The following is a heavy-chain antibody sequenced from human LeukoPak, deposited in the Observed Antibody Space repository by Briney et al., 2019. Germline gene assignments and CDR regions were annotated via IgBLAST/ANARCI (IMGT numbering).Heavy chain of an antibody. CDR3: ARDNDYVGTL. J-gene: IGHJ3*01. D-gene: IGHD4-23*01. CDR2: IIPMFGTA. Sequence: GASVKVSCKASGGTFSSYAISWVRQAPGQGLEWMGGIIPMFGTANYAQKFQGRVTITADESTSTAYMELSSLRSEDTAVYYCARDNDYVGTLWGQGTMVTVSS. CDR1: GGTFSSYA. V-gene: IGHV1-69*13.